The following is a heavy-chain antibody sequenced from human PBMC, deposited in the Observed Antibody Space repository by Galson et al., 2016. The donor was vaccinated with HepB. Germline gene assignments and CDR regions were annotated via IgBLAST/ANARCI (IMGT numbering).Heavy chain of an antibody. Sequence: SLRLSCADSGFIFRSYAMTWVRQAPGKGLKWLAVISNDGSNKYFADSVKGRFTISRDNSKNTLYLQMNSLRAEDTAVYYCARFIASPWNDYYYYGMDVWGKGTTVTFSS. CDR1: GFIFRSYA. J-gene: IGHJ6*04. V-gene: IGHV3-30-3*01. CDR3: ARFIASPWNDYYYYGMDV. D-gene: IGHD1-1*01. CDR2: ISNDGSNK.